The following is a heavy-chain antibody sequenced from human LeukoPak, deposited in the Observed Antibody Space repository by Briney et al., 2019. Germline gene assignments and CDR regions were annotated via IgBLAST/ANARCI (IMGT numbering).Heavy chain of an antibody. J-gene: IGHJ4*02. Sequence: SVKLSCKASGCTFSSYAISWVRQAPGQGLEWMGGIIPIFGTANYAQKFQGRVTITADESTSTAYMELSSLRSEDTAVYYCARGRTHYYDSSGYLPFDYWGQGTLVTVSS. CDR2: IIPIFGTA. D-gene: IGHD3-22*01. CDR1: GCTFSSYA. CDR3: ARGRTHYYDSSGYLPFDY. V-gene: IGHV1-69*13.